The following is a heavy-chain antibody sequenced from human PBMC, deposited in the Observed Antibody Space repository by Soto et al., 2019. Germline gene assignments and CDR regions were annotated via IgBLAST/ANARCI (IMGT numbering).Heavy chain of an antibody. CDR1: GYSFTSYD. J-gene: IGHJ4*02. CDR3: AREAAAGLVY. Sequence: QVQLVQSGAEVKKPGASVKVSCKASGYSFTSYDINWVRQATGQGLEWMGWMNPNSDNTAYAQKFQGRVTMTRNTSRSTVYMELSSLRSEDTAVYYCAREAAAGLVYWGQGTLVTVSS. D-gene: IGHD6-13*01. CDR2: MNPNSDNT. V-gene: IGHV1-8*01.